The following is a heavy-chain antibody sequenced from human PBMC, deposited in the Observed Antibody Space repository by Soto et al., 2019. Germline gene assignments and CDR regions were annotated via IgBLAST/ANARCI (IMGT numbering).Heavy chain of an antibody. CDR3: ARAPSRAIVVVALEFDY. J-gene: IGHJ4*02. CDR2: IYYSGST. Sequence: QVQLQESGPGLVKPSQTLSLTCTVSGGSISSGDYYWSWIRQPPGKGLEWIGYIYYSGSTYYNPSLKSRDTISVDTSKNQFSLKLSSVTAGDTAVYYCARAPSRAIVVVALEFDYWGQGTLVTVSS. V-gene: IGHV4-30-4*01. CDR1: GGSISSGDYY. D-gene: IGHD2-15*01.